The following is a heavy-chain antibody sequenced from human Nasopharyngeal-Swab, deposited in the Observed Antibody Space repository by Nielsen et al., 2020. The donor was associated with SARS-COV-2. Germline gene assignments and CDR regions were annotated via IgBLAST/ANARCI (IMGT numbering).Heavy chain of an antibody. CDR1: GGSFTTHA. CDR3: ARGEGDFGSGHYYDAKFPSYYDL. CDR2: IIPLLDIS. D-gene: IGHD3-10*01. V-gene: IGHV1-69*04. Sequence: SVKVSCKASGGSFTTHAFSWVRQAPGHGLQWMGRIIPLLDISKHDPSFKDRVTIIADTSTSTVYMELSSLRSDETAVYYCARGEGDFGSGHYYDAKFPSYYDLWGQGTLVTVSS. J-gene: IGHJ5*02.